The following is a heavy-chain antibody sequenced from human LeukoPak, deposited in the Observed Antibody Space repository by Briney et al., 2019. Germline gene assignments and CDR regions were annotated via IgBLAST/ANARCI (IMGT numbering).Heavy chain of an antibody. Sequence: ASVKVSCKASGYTFTGYYMHWVRQAPGQGLEWMGWISAYNGNTNYAQKLQGRVTMTTDTSTSTAYMELRSLRSDDTAVYYCARVTPITIFGVVTRDYYYGMDVWGQGTTVTVSS. V-gene: IGHV1-18*04. CDR1: GYTFTGYY. CDR2: ISAYNGNT. D-gene: IGHD3-3*01. CDR3: ARVTPITIFGVVTRDYYYGMDV. J-gene: IGHJ6*02.